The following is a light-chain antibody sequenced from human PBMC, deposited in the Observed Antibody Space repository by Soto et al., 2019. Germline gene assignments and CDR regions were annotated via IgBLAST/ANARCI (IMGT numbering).Light chain of an antibody. J-gene: IGLJ2*01. V-gene: IGLV2-14*02. CDR2: DVT. CDR1: SSDIGSYDL. Sequence: QSALTQPASVSGSPGQSITISCTGTSSDIGSYDLVSWYQQHPGTAPKLIIYDVTARPSGVPDRFSGSKSGNTASLTVSGLQAEDEADYYCSSDAGNNVVFGGGTKLTVL. CDR3: SSDAGNNVV.